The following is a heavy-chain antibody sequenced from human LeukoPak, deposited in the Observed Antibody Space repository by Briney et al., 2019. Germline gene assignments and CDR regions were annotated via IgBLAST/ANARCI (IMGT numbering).Heavy chain of an antibody. V-gene: IGHV3-30*02. J-gene: IGHJ1*01. Sequence: GGSLRLSCAASGFTFSSYGMHWVRQAPGKGLEWVAFIRYDGSNKYYADSVKGRFTISRDNSKNTLYLQMNSLRAEDTAVYYCAKDARSAAAEYFQHWGQGTLVTVSS. CDR1: GFTFSSYG. CDR3: AKDARSAAAEYFQH. CDR2: IRYDGSNK.